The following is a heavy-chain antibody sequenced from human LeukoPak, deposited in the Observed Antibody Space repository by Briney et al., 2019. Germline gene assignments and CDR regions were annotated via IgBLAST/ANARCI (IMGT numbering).Heavy chain of an antibody. Sequence: GGSLRLSCAASGFTFSSYGMHWVRQAPVKGLEWVAVIWDDGSKKYYADSVKGRFTISRDSSKNTVYLQMNSLRAEDTALYYCARDLGRGNTPFDYWGQGILVTVSS. V-gene: IGHV3-33*01. J-gene: IGHJ4*02. CDR3: ARDLGRGNTPFDY. CDR2: IWDDGSKK. CDR1: GFTFSSYG. D-gene: IGHD3-16*01.